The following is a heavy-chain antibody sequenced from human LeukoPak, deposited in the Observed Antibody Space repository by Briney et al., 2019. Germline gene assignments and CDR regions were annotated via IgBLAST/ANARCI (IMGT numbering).Heavy chain of an antibody. Sequence: ASVKVSCKVSGYTLTELSMHWVRQAPGKGLEWMGGFDPGDGETIYAQKFQGRVTMTEDTSTDTAYMGLSSLRSEDTAVYYCATWVQQWLVDDAFDIWGQGTMVTVSS. CDR2: FDPGDGET. V-gene: IGHV1-24*01. J-gene: IGHJ3*02. CDR1: GYTLTELS. CDR3: ATWVQQWLVDDAFDI. D-gene: IGHD6-19*01.